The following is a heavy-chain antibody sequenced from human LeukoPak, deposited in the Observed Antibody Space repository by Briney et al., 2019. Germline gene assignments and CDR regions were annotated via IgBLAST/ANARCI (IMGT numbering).Heavy chain of an antibody. CDR1: GYSINNGYY. CDR3: ARDYITMVRGVIRDPYYYYYMDV. D-gene: IGHD3-10*01. Sequence: SETLSLTCTVSGYSINNGYYWGWIRQPPGKGLEWIGSIYHSGSTYYKPSLKSRVTISVDTSKNQFSLKLSSVTAADTAVYYCARDYITMVRGVIRDPYYYYYMDVWGKGTTVTISS. CDR2: IYHSGST. V-gene: IGHV4-38-2*02. J-gene: IGHJ6*03.